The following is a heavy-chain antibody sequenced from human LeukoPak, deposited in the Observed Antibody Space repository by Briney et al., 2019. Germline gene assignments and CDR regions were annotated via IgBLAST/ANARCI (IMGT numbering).Heavy chain of an antibody. Sequence: ASVKVSCKVSGYTLTEFSMHWVRQAPGKGLEWMGGFEPEDGETIYAQELQGRVTMTRDTSTDTAYMELSSLRSEDTAVYYCATWYYYDSSDYYLADYWGQGTLVTVSS. CDR2: FEPEDGET. CDR1: GYTLTEFS. V-gene: IGHV1-24*01. D-gene: IGHD3-22*01. J-gene: IGHJ4*02. CDR3: ATWYYYDSSDYYLADY.